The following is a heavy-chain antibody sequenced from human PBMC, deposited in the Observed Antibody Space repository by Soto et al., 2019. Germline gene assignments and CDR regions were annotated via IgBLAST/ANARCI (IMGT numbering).Heavy chain of an antibody. V-gene: IGHV2-5*02. D-gene: IGHD3-16*01. J-gene: IGHJ6*03. Sequence: QITLKESGPTLVNPTQTLTLTCTFSGFSLSTSGVGVGWIRQPPGKALEWLALIYWDDDKRYSPSLKSRLTITKDTSKNQVVLTMTNMDPVDTATYYCAHRFRHKLGEGHYMDVWGKGTTVTVSS. CDR1: GFSLSTSGVG. CDR3: AHRFRHKLGEGHYMDV. CDR2: IYWDDDK.